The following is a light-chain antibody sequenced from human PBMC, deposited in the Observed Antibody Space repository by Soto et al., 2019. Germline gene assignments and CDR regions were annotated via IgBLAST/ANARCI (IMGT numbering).Light chain of an antibody. CDR3: AAWDDSLSGLVV. Sequence: QSVLNQPPSASGTPGQRVTISCSGSSSNIGSNYVYWYQQLPGTAPKLLIYRNNQRPSGVPDRFSGSKSGTSASLAISGLRSEDEADYYCAAWDDSLSGLVVFGGGTKLTVL. CDR1: SSNIGSNY. CDR2: RNN. V-gene: IGLV1-47*01. J-gene: IGLJ2*01.